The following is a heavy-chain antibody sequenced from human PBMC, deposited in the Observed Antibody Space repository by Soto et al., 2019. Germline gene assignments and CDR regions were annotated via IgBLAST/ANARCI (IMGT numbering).Heavy chain of an antibody. J-gene: IGHJ6*02. D-gene: IGHD1-26*01. Sequence: GGSLRLSCAASGFTFSSYAMSWVRQAPGKGLEWVSAISGSGGSTYYADSVKGRFTISRDNSKNTLYLQMNSLRAEDTAVYYCAKDRGSYRDYYYYGMDVWGQGTTVTVSS. CDR1: GFTFSSYA. CDR3: AKDRGSYRDYYYYGMDV. CDR2: ISGSGGST. V-gene: IGHV3-23*01.